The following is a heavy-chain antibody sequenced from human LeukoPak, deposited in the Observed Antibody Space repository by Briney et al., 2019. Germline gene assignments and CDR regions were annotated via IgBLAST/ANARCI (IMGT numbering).Heavy chain of an antibody. J-gene: IGHJ6*02. Sequence: PSETLSLTCTVSGGFISSYYWSWLRQPPGKGLEWVGYIYYIGSTNYNPSLKSRVTISVDTSKNQFFLKLSSVTAADTAVYYCARHLAYYYYYGMDVWGQGTTVTVSS. CDR3: ARHLAYYYYYGMDV. CDR2: IYYIGST. CDR1: GGFISSYY. V-gene: IGHV4-59*08.